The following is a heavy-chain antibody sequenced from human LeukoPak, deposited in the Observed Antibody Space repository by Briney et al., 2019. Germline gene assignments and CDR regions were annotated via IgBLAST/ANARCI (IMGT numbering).Heavy chain of an antibody. D-gene: IGHD2-15*01. V-gene: IGHV4-59*08. CDR1: GGSISSYY. J-gene: IGHJ4*02. CDR3: ARHVGYCSGGSCSNFDY. CDR2: IYYSGST. Sequence: SETVSLTCTVSGGSISSYYWSWIRQPPGKGLEWIGYIYYSGSTNYNPSLKSRVTISVDTSKNQFSLKLSSVTAADTAVYYCARHVGYCSGGSCSNFDYWGQGTLVTVSS.